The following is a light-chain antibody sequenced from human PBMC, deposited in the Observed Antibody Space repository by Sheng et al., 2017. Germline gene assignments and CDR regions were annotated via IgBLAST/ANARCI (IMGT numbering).Light chain of an antibody. CDR1: QNIHNK. CDR2: DAS. V-gene: IGKV3-15*01. CDR3: QQYNYWPRM. J-gene: IGKJ1*01. Sequence: EIVMTQSPATVSVSLGERVTLSCRASQNIHNKLAWYQQRPGQAPRLLIYDASTRASDIPARFSGSGSGTEFTLTISGLQSEDFAVFYCQQYNYWPRMFGQGTRVDVK.